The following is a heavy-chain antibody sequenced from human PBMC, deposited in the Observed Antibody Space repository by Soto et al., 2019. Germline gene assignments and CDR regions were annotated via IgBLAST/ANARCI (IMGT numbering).Heavy chain of an antibody. Sequence: GGSLRLSCAASGFTVSSNYMSWVRQAPGKGLEWVSVIYSGGSTYFADSVKGRFTISRDNSKNTLYLQMNSLRAEDTAVYYCAKPYAFLYYDILTGPFDYWGQGTLVTVSS. J-gene: IGHJ4*02. D-gene: IGHD3-9*01. CDR3: AKPYAFLYYDILTGPFDY. CDR1: GFTVSSNY. CDR2: IYSGGST. V-gene: IGHV3-66*04.